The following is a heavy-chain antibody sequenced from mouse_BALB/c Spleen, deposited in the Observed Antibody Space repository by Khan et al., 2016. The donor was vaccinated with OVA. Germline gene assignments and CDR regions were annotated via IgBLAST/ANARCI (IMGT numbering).Heavy chain of an antibody. CDR2: IYPGTDNT. V-gene: IGHV1-76*01. CDR1: GYTFTSYW. J-gene: IGHJ2*01. D-gene: IGHD3-2*02. Sequence: VQLKESGAELVRPGTSVKLSCKTSGYTFTSYWIHWVKQRSGQGLEWIARIYPGTDNTYYNENFKDKATLTADKSSSTVNLQLSSLKSEDSAVFFCAREEALYYFDYWGQGTTLTVSS. CDR3: AREEALYYFDY.